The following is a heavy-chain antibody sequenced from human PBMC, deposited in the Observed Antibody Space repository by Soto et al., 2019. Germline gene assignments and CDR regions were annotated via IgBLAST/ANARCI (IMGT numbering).Heavy chain of an antibody. Sequence: QVQLVQSGAEVKRPGASVKVSCKASGYTFTGYAFSWVRQAPGQGLEWMGWISAYSGHTVYSQKFQDRVTMTTDPSTTTTYLEVRSLGSDDTAVYYCARCSSDSSDDGLSLTYWGQGTLVTVS. CDR3: ARCSSDSSDDGLSLTY. J-gene: IGHJ1*01. CDR2: ISAYSGHT. V-gene: IGHV1-18*01. D-gene: IGHD4-17*01. CDR1: GYTFTGYA.